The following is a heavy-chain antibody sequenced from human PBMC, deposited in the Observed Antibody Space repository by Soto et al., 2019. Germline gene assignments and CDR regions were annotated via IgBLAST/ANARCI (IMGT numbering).Heavy chain of an antibody. J-gene: IGHJ6*02. CDR3: ARDPVDLFGYMDV. CDR2: IIPLLGTA. Sequence: ASVKVSCKASAGTFSSYSITWVRQAPGQRLEWMGEIIPLLGTANYAQKFQGRVTITGDKSTSTIYMGLSSLRSDDTAVYYCARDPVDLFGYMDVWGQGTTVTVSS. CDR1: AGTFSSYS. V-gene: IGHV1-69*08. D-gene: IGHD6-25*01.